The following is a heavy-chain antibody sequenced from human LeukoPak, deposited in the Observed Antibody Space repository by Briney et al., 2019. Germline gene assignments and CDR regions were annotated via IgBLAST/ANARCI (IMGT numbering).Heavy chain of an antibody. Sequence: ASVKVSCKASGYTFTGYYMHWVRQAPGQGLEWMGWISAYGHTKLARNLQARVTVTIDTSTTTVYMGLRSLSSDDTAVYFCARETASGYLGFDFWGQGTLVTVSS. CDR1: GYTFTGYY. J-gene: IGHJ4*02. D-gene: IGHD3-3*01. CDR2: ISAYGHT. CDR3: ARETASGYLGFDF. V-gene: IGHV1-18*04.